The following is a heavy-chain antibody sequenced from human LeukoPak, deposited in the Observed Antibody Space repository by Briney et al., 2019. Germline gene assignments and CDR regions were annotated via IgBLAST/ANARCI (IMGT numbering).Heavy chain of an antibody. CDR2: IYTSGST. CDR3: ARGAYSGSYYESYYYYYYMDV. D-gene: IGHD1-26*01. J-gene: IGHJ6*03. CDR1: GGSISSYY. Sequence: SETLSLTCTVSGGSISSYYWSWIRQPAGKGLEWIGRIYTSGSTNYNPSLKSRVTMSVDTSKNQFSLKLSSVTAADTAVYYCARGAYSGSYYESYYYYYYMDVWGKGTTVTISS. V-gene: IGHV4-4*07.